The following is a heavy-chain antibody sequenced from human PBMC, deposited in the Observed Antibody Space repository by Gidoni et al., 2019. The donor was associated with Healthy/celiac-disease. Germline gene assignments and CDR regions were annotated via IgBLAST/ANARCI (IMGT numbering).Heavy chain of an antibody. CDR1: GFAFADYA. V-gene: IGHV3-9*01. CDR2: ISWKRGSI. D-gene: IGHD3-22*01. J-gene: IGHJ3*02. CDR3: AKEDYYDSRMAAFDI. Sequence: EVQLVESGGGLVQPGRSLRLSCAASGFAFADYAMHWVRQSPGKGLEGVSGISWKRGSIGYADSVKGRFTISRDNAKNYLYLQMNSLRAEDTALYYCAKEDYYDSRMAAFDIWGQGTMVTVSS.